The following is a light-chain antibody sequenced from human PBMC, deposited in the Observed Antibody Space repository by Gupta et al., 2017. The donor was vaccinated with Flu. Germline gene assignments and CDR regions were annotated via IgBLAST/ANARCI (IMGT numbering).Light chain of an antibody. CDR2: NKD. V-gene: IGLV3-19*01. J-gene: IGLJ1*01. CDR3: NSRDSSGNHYV. CDR1: RLRKYY. Sequence: SSEMTQDPAVSVALGKTVRMTCQGDRLRKYYASWYQQKPGQAPALVIYNKDKRPSGIPDRFSCSRSGDTASLTITGAQAEDEADYYCNSRDSSGNHYVFGAGTKVTVL.